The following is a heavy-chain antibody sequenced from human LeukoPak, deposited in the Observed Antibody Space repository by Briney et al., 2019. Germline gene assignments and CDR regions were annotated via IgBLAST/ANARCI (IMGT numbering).Heavy chain of an antibody. Sequence: ASVKVSCKTSGYTFTTYGINWGRQAPGQGLEWMGCISAYNGNTNYAQKLQGRVTMTTDTSTSTAYMELRSLRSDDTAVYYCARGDFDWRYWGQGTLVTVSS. V-gene: IGHV1-18*01. D-gene: IGHD3-9*01. CDR1: GYTFTTYG. CDR2: ISAYNGNT. J-gene: IGHJ4*02. CDR3: ARGDFDWRY.